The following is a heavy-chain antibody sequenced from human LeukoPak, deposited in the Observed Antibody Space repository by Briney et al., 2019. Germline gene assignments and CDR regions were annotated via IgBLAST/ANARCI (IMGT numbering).Heavy chain of an antibody. CDR3: ARELLRYYGSGSYYFPYNWFDP. V-gene: IGHV1-18*01. CDR2: ISAYNGNT. J-gene: IGHJ5*02. CDR1: GYTFTSYG. D-gene: IGHD3-10*01. Sequence: ASVKVSCKASGYTFTSYGISWVRQAPGQGLEWMGWISAYNGNTNYAQKLQGRVTMTTDTSTSTAYMELRSLRSDDTAVYYCARELLRYYGSGSYYFPYNWFDPWGQGTLVTVSS.